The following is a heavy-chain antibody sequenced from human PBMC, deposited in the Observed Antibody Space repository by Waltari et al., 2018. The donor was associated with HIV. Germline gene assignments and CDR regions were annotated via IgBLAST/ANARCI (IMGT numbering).Heavy chain of an antibody. CDR3: AKAQYNWNPFDS. J-gene: IGHJ4*02. Sequence: EVQLLESGGGLVQPGGSLRLSCAASGFTFINYGMTWVRQAPGKGLEWVSTIGGGGGDTYYADSVKGRFTISRDNSKNTLYLQMNSLRAEDTAVYYCAKAQYNWNPFDSWGQGTLVTVSS. CDR1: GFTFINYG. V-gene: IGHV3-23*01. D-gene: IGHD1-1*01. CDR2: IGGGGGDT.